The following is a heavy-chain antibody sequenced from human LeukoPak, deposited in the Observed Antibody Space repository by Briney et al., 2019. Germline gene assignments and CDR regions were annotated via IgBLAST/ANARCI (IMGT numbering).Heavy chain of an antibody. CDR1: GFTFSSFW. CDR2: IKKDGSQK. CDR3: TRVFGGYDVSDS. Sequence: PGGSLRRSCAASGFTFSSFWMSWVRQAPGKGLEWVANIKKDGSQKYYVDSVEGRFTISRDNAKNSLYLQMDSLRLDDTAVYYCTRVFGGYDVSDSWGQGTRVTVSS. V-gene: IGHV3-7*03. J-gene: IGHJ4*02. D-gene: IGHD3-3*01.